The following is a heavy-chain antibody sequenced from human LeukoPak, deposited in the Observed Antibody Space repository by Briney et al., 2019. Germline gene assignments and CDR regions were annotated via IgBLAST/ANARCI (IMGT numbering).Heavy chain of an antibody. V-gene: IGHV3-30-3*01. J-gene: IGHJ6*02. CDR3: ARLVQYYDFWSGPASYGMDV. CDR1: GFTFSSYA. CDR2: ISYDGSNK. Sequence: GGSLRLSCAASGFTFSSYAMHWVRQAPGKGLEWVAVISYDGSNKYYADSVKGRFTISRDNAKNSLYLQMNSLRAEDTAVYYCARLVQYYDFWSGPASYGMDVWGQGTTVTVSS. D-gene: IGHD3-3*01.